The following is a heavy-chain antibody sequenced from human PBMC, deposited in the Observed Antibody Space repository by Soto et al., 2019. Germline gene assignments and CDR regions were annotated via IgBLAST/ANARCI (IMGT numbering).Heavy chain of an antibody. V-gene: IGHV1-8*01. D-gene: IGHD5-12*01. CDR2: MNPNSGNT. J-gene: IGHJ5*02. CDR1: GYTFTSYD. CDR3: ARDRGYSGYDDWFDP. Sequence: ASVKVSCKASGYTFTSYDINWVRQATGQGLEWMGWMNPNSGNTGYAQKFQGRVTMTRNTSISTAYMELSSLRSEDTAVYYCARDRGYSGYDDWFDPWGQGTLVTVSS.